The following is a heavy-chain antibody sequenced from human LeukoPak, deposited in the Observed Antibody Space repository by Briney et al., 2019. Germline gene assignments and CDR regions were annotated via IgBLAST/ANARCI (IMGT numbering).Heavy chain of an antibody. CDR3: AREMVHSYGHFDY. J-gene: IGHJ4*02. CDR1: GFTFSSYA. CDR2: ISYDGSNK. Sequence: PGGSLRLSCAASGFTFSSYAMHWVRQAPGKGLEWVAVISYDGSNKYYADSVKGRFTISRDNSKNTLYLQMNSLRAEDTAVYYCAREMVHSYGHFDYWGQGTLVTVSS. D-gene: IGHD5-18*01. V-gene: IGHV3-30*04.